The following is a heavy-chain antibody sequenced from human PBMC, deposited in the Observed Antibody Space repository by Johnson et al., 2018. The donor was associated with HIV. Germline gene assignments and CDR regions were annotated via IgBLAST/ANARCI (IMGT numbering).Heavy chain of an antibody. CDR3: ARERQGAAVGDGFDV. CDR2: IKEDGSEK. V-gene: IGHV3-7*01. CDR1: GVSFSSYW. D-gene: IGHD6-19*01. J-gene: IGHJ3*01. Sequence: VQLVESGGGLVQPGGSLRLSCVDSGVSFSSYWMSWVRQAPGKGLEWVANIKEDGSEKYYVDSVKGRFTISRDNAKNSLYLQMNSLRAEDTAVYYCARERQGAAVGDGFDVWGQGTMVTVSS.